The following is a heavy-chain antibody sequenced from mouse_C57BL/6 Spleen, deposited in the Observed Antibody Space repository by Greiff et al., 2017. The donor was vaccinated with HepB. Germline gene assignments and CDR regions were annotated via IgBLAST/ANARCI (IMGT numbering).Heavy chain of an antibody. D-gene: IGHD1-1*01. Sequence: QVHVKQSGPGLVQPSQSLSITCTVSGFSLTSYGVHWVRQSPGKGLEWLGVIWSGGSTDYNAAFISRLSISKDNSKSQVFFKMNSLQADDTAIYYCARKGYSSSFAYWGQGTLVTVSA. CDR2: IWSGGST. CDR1: GFSLTSYG. CDR3: ARKGYSSSFAY. V-gene: IGHV2-2*01. J-gene: IGHJ3*01.